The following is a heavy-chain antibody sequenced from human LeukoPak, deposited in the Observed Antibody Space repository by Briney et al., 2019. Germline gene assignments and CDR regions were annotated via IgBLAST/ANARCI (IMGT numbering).Heavy chain of an antibody. D-gene: IGHD6-6*01. CDR1: GGSISGYY. Sequence: SETLSLTCTVSGGSISGYYWSWIRQPPGKGLEWIGYIYYSGSTNYNPSLKSRVTISVDTSRNQFSLKLSSVTAADTAVYYCARVEYSSHIDYWGQGTLVTVSS. CDR3: ARVEYSSHIDY. V-gene: IGHV4-59*01. J-gene: IGHJ4*02. CDR2: IYYSGST.